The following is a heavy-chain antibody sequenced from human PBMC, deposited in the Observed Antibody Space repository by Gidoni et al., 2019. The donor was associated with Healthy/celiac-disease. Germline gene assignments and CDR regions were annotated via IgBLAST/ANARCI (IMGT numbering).Heavy chain of an antibody. CDR2: IYYSGST. J-gene: IGHJ3*02. CDR3: ARDRLSPTGDAFDI. D-gene: IGHD3-16*01. Sequence: QVQLQESGPGLVKPSETLSLTCTVSGGSISSYYWSWIRQPPGKGLEWIGYIYYSGSTNYNPSLKSRVTISVDTSKNQFSLKLSSVTAADTAVYYCARDRLSPTGDAFDIWGQGTMVTVSS. CDR1: GGSISSYY. V-gene: IGHV4-59*01.